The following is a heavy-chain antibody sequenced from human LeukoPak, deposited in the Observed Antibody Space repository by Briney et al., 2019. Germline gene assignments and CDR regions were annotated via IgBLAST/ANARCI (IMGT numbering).Heavy chain of an antibody. CDR1: GFTFSSYT. D-gene: IGHD4-17*01. J-gene: IGHJ4*02. Sequence: PGGSLRLSCAASGFTFSSYTMHWVRQAPGKSVEWVAVISYDGSNKYYADSVKGRFTISRDNSKNTLFLQMNSLTTEDTAVYYCAREVGGDYVFDYWGQGTLVTVSS. CDR2: ISYDGSNK. V-gene: IGHV3-30-3*01. CDR3: AREVGGDYVFDY.